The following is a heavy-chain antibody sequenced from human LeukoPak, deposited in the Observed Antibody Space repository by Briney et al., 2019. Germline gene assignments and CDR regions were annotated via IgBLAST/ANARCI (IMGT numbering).Heavy chain of an antibody. J-gene: IGHJ6*04. CDR1: GFTFSSYS. CDR3: ARVLPETYYYYGMDV. CDR2: ISSSSSYI. Sequence: PGGSLRLSCAASGFTFSSYSMNWVRQAPGKGLEWVSSISSSSSYIYYADSVKGRFTISRDNAKNSLYLQMNSLRAEDTAVYYCARVLPETYYYYGMDVWGKGTTVTVSS. V-gene: IGHV3-21*01.